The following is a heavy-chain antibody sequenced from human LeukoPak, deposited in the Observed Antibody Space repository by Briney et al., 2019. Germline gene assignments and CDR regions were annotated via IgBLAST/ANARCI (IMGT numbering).Heavy chain of an antibody. CDR3: ASSYGAKRDY. D-gene: IGHD4-17*01. CDR1: GGSISSGGYS. CDR2: IYHSGST. J-gene: IGHJ4*02. Sequence: PSETLSLTCAVSGGSISSGGYSWSWIRQPPGKGLEWIGYIYHSGSTFYNPSLKSRVTISVDRSKNQFSLKLSSVTAADTAVYYCASSYGAKRDYWGQGTLVTVSS. V-gene: IGHV4-30-2*01.